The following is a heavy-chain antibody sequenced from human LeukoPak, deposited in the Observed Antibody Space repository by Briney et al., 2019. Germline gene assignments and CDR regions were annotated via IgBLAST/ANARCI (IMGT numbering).Heavy chain of an antibody. CDR1: GGTFNTYA. CDR3: ARSSPHGYDDTSGYFDS. D-gene: IGHD3-22*01. CDR2: IIPIFGTT. Sequence: SVKVSCKPSGGTFNTYAIHWVRQAPGQGLEWMGGIIPIFGTTNYAKNFQGRVTISTGESSSTAYMELSSLRSEDTAVYYCARSSPHGYDDTSGYFDSWGQGTLVTVSS. J-gene: IGHJ4*02. V-gene: IGHV1-69*05.